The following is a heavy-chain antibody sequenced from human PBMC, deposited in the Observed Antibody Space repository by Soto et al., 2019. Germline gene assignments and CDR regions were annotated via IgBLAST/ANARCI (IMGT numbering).Heavy chain of an antibody. D-gene: IGHD4-17*01. V-gene: IGHV4-31*03. Sequence: QVQLQESGPGLVKPSQTLSLTCTVSGGSISSGGYYWCWIRQHPGKGLEWIGYIYYSGSTYYNPSLKSRVTIRVDTSKIQFSLKLISVAAADTALYFGAISDDYGGRGYFDLWGRGTLVNVSS. CDR3: AISDDYGGRGYFDL. CDR2: IYYSGST. J-gene: IGHJ2*01. CDR1: GGSISSGGYY.